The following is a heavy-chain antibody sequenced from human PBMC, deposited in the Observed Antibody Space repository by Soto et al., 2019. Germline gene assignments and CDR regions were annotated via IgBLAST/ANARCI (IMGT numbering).Heavy chain of an antibody. CDR3: ARSHCSGGSCYLGAFDI. CDR1: GGSISSGGYS. J-gene: IGHJ3*02. CDR2: IYHSGST. D-gene: IGHD2-15*01. Sequence: PSETLSLTCAVSGGSISSGGYSWSWIRQPPGKGLEWIGYIYHSGSTYYNPSLKSRVTISVDRSKNQFSLKLSSVTAADTAVYYCARSHCSGGSCYLGAFDIWGQGTMVTVSS. V-gene: IGHV4-30-2*01.